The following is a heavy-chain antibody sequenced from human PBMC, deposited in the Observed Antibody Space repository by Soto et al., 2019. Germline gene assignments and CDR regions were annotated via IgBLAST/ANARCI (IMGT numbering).Heavy chain of an antibody. V-gene: IGHV3-23*01. Sequence: PGGALRLSCVASGFTFINYVMTWGRQAPWKGLEWVSTITGSGSRTYYADFVKGRFTISRDNSENTLYLQMDSLRGEDTARYYCARSFRPSSIWLSYRHETHFVDWGQGALVTVSS. CDR2: ITGSGSRT. J-gene: IGHJ4*02. CDR1: GFTFINYV. CDR3: ARSFRPSSIWLSYRHETHFVD. D-gene: IGHD3-16*02.